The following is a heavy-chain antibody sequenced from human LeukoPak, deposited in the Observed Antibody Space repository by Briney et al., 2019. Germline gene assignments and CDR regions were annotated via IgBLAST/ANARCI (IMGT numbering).Heavy chain of an antibody. CDR3: AKGYCSSTSCPADY. CDR1: GHSISSGYY. J-gene: IGHJ4*02. D-gene: IGHD2-2*01. CDR2: VYHGGNS. V-gene: IGHV4-38-2*02. Sequence: SETLSLTCTVSGHSISSGYYWGWIRQPPGQGLEWIGSVYHGGNSYYDPSLKSRVTISVDTSKNQFSLKLSSVTAADTAVYYCAKGYCSSTSCPADYWGQGILVTVSS.